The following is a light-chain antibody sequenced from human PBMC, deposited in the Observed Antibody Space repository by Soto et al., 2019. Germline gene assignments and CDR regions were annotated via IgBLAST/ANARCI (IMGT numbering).Light chain of an antibody. J-gene: IGLJ2*01. Sequence: QSALTQPASVSGSPGQSITISCTGTSSDVGDYNHVSWYQKHPGKAPKLMIYDVSNRPSGFSNRFSGSKSSNTASLTISGLQAEDEADYYCSSYSSRSTVVFGGGTKVTVL. V-gene: IGLV2-14*01. CDR1: SSDVGDYNH. CDR2: DVS. CDR3: SSYSSRSTVV.